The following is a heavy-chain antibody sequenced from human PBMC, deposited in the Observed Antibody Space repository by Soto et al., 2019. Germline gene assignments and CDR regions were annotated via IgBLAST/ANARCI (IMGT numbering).Heavy chain of an antibody. D-gene: IGHD6-13*01. V-gene: IGHV3-30-3*01. CDR1: GFTFSSYA. Sequence: QVQLVESGGGVVQPGRSLRLSCAASGFTFSSYAMHWVRQAPGKGLEWVAVISYDGSNKYYADSVKGRFTISRDNSKNALHLQMHSLRAEDTAVYYCARAPSSSSTPDYWGQGTPVTVSS. J-gene: IGHJ4*02. CDR3: ARAPSSSSTPDY. CDR2: ISYDGSNK.